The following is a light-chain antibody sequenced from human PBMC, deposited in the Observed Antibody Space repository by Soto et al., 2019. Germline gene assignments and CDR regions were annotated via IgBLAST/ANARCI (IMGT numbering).Light chain of an antibody. CDR3: QQYGPSPPIT. CDR2: GTS. J-gene: IGKJ5*01. CDR1: QSASSRY. Sequence: EIVLTQSPGTLSLSPGERATLSCRASQSASSRYLAWYQQKPGQAPRLLIFGTSNRATGIPDRFSGSGSGTDFTLTISRLEPEDFAVYYCQQYGPSPPITFGQGTRLEIK. V-gene: IGKV3-20*01.